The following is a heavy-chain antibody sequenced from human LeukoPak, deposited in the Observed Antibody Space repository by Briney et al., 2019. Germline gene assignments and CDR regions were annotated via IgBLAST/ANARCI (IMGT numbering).Heavy chain of an antibody. V-gene: IGHV1-69*04. CDR2: IIPILGIA. D-gene: IGHD6-13*01. CDR3: AREVEDSSGWSNNDAFDI. Sequence: KVSCKASGGTFSSYAISWVRQAPGQGLEWMGRIIPILGIANYAQKFQGRVTITADKSTSTAYMELSSLRSEDTAVYYCAREVEDSSGWSNNDAFDIWGQGTMVTVSS. J-gene: IGHJ3*02. CDR1: GGTFSSYA.